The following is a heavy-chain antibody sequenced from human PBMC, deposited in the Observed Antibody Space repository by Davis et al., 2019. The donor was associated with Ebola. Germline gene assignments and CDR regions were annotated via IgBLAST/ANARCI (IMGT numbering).Heavy chain of an antibody. V-gene: IGHV3-21*01. Sequence: PGGSLGLSCAASGFIFSTYSMNWVRQAPGKGLEWVSSIDDSSTYIYYADSVKGRFTISRDNAKSSLYLRLNSLRAEDTGIYFCARGGASGWYPYWGQGALVTVSS. D-gene: IGHD6-19*01. CDR1: GFIFSTYS. J-gene: IGHJ4*02. CDR3: ARGGASGWYPY. CDR2: IDDSSTYI.